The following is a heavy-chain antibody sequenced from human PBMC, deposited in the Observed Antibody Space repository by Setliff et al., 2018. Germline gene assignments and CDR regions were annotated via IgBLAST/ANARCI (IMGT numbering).Heavy chain of an antibody. Sequence: SETLSLTCTVSDDSISSRHYYWSWIRQPAGKGLEWLGQIYTSWSTNYNPSLKSRVTISLDTSKSQFFLSLTSVTAADTAVYYCARGELPPGDDGLDIWGQGTVVTVSS. V-gene: IGHV4-61*09. J-gene: IGHJ3*02. D-gene: IGHD1-7*01. CDR2: IYTSWST. CDR1: DDSISSRHYY. CDR3: ARGELPPGDDGLDI.